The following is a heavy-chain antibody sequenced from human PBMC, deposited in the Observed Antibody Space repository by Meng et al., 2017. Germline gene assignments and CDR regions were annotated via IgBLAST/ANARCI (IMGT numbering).Heavy chain of an antibody. J-gene: IGHJ5*02. V-gene: IGHV1-69*05. CDR1: GGTFSSYA. D-gene: IGHD6-19*01. Sequence: QGQPVQFGAEVKKPGSSGKVSCKASGGTFSSYAISWVRQAPGQGLEWMGGIIPIFGTANYAQKFQGRVTITTDESTSTAYMELSSLRSEDTAVYYCASTIAVAGTGWFDPWGQGTLVTVSS. CDR3: ASTIAVAGTGWFDP. CDR2: IIPIFGTA.